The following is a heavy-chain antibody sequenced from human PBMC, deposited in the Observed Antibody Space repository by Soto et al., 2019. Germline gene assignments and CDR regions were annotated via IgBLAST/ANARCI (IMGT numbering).Heavy chain of an antibody. V-gene: IGHV4-34*01. CDR3: ATSRRPVGATGY. CDR1: GGSFSGYY. D-gene: IGHD1-26*01. Sequence: SETLSLTCAVYGGSFSGYYWSWIRQPPGKGLEWIGEINHSGSTNYNPSLKSRVTISVDTSKNQFSLKLSSVTAADTAVYYCATSRRPVGATGYWGQGTLVTVSS. CDR2: INHSGST. J-gene: IGHJ4*02.